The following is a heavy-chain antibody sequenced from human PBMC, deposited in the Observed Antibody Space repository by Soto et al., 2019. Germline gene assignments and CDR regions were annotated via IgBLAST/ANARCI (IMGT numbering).Heavy chain of an antibody. CDR1: GFVFSNYD. Sequence: GGSLRLSCAGSGFVFSNYDMAWVRQAPGKGLEWIAYITSAATDIDYADSVKGRFTISRDNSKNLVYLQMNSLRGDDTAVYYCARDFGALGAFAWGQGTTVAVSS. CDR2: ITSAATDI. V-gene: IGHV3-48*03. D-gene: IGHD3-3*01. J-gene: IGHJ6*02. CDR3: ARDFGALGAFA.